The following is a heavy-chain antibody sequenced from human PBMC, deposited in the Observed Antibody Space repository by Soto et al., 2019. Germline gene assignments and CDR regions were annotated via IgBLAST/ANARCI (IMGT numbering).Heavy chain of an antibody. Sequence: QVQLVQSGAEVKKPGSSVKVSCKASGGTFSSYAISWVRQAPGQGLEWMGGSIPIFGTANYAQKFQGRVTITADESTSTAYMELSSLRSEDTAVYYCARGEGYCSGGSCYSDWFDPWGQGTLVTVSS. CDR1: GGTFSSYA. V-gene: IGHV1-69*12. D-gene: IGHD2-15*01. J-gene: IGHJ5*02. CDR2: SIPIFGTA. CDR3: ARGEGYCSGGSCYSDWFDP.